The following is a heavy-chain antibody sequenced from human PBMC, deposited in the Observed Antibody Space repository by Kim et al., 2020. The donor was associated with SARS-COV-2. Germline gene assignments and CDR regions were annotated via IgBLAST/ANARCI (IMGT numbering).Heavy chain of an antibody. J-gene: IGHJ4*02. CDR3: EASDY. Sequence: KVRGVRTHYADAVKGRFTISRNDSKCTLFLHMNSLRAEDTAIYYCEASDYWGQGSLVTVSS. CDR2: KVRGVRT. V-gene: IGHV3-23*01.